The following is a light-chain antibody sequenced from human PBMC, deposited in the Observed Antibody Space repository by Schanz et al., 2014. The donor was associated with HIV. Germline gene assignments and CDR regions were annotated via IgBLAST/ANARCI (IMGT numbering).Light chain of an antibody. CDR2: DAS. V-gene: IGKV3D-15*01. Sequence: EIVLTQSPVTLSLSPGERATLSCRASQSVSSDLAWYQQKPGQTPRLLIYDASNRATGIPARFSGSGSGTEFTLTISSLQSEDFAVYYCQQYNNWPRLTFGQGTRLEIK. J-gene: IGKJ5*01. CDR3: QQYNNWPRLT. CDR1: QSVSSD.